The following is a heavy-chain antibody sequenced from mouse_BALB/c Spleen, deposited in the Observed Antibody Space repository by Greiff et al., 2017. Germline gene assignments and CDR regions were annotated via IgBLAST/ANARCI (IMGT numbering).Heavy chain of an antibody. D-gene: IGHD1-1*01. CDR2: ISYSGST. CDR3: ARYRFGSSYKYFDV. V-gene: IGHV3-8*02. J-gene: IGHJ1*01. Sequence: VQLKESGPSLVKPSQTLSLTCSVTGDSITSGYWNWIRKFPGNKLEYMGYISYSGSTYYNPSLKSRISITRDTSKNQYYLQLNSVTTEDTATYYCARYRFGSSYKYFDVWGAGTTVTVSS. CDR1: GDSITSGY.